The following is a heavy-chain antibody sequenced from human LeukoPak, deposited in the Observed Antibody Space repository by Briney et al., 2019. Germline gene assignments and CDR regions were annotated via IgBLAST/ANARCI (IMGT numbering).Heavy chain of an antibody. J-gene: IGHJ4*02. Sequence: HSGGSLRLSCAASGFTFSGSAMPWVRQASGKGLEWVGRIRSKANSYATAYAASVKGRFTISRDDSKNTAYLQMNSLKTEDTAVYYCTRRPPYYYGSGSYYSSWGQGTLVTVSS. CDR1: GFTFSGSA. D-gene: IGHD3-10*01. V-gene: IGHV3-73*01. CDR3: TRRPPYYYGSGSYYSS. CDR2: IRSKANSYAT.